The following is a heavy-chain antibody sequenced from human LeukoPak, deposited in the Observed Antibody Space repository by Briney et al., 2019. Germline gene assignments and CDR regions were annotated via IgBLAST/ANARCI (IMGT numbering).Heavy chain of an antibody. CDR2: ISGSGDST. Sequence: PGGSLRLSCAASGFTFSNYVMSWVRQAPGKGLEWVSGISGSGDSTYYADSVKGRFTISRDNSKNTLYLQMNSLRVEDTAVYYCARVAADFWSGYYGMDVWGQGTTVTVSS. CDR1: GFTFSNYV. V-gene: IGHV3-23*01. J-gene: IGHJ6*02. CDR3: ARVAADFWSGYYGMDV. D-gene: IGHD3-3*01.